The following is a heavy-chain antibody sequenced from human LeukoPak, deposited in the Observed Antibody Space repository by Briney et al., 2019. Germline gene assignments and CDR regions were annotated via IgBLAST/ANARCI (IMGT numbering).Heavy chain of an antibody. J-gene: IGHJ4*02. D-gene: IGHD6-13*01. V-gene: IGHV3-11*04. CDR3: ARDGGYSTNFDY. Sequence: GGSLRLSCAASGFTFSDFSDFYMSWIRQAPGKGLEWVSYISSTGSSIYYADSVRGRFTISRDNAKNSVYLQMNSLRAEDTAVYYCARDGGYSTNFDYWGQGTLVTVSS. CDR1: GFTFSDFSDFY. CDR2: ISSTGSSI.